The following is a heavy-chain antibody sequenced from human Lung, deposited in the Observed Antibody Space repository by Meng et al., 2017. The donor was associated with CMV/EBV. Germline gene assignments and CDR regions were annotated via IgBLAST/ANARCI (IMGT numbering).Heavy chain of an antibody. D-gene: IGHD2-21*01. CDR2: ISTSGSTI. V-gene: IGHV3-48*03. CDR3: AREEIYGGGDCYVY. Sequence: GESLKISCTASGFTFANYEMNWVRQAPGKGLEWIAYISTSGSTIYYADSVKGRFIISRDDAENSVYLQMNSLTDEDTALYYWAREEIYGGGDCYVYWGQGTLVTVSS. J-gene: IGHJ4*02. CDR1: GFTFANYE.